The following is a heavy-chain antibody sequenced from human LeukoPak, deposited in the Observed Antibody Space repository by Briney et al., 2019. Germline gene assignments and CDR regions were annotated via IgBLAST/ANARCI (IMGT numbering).Heavy chain of an antibody. CDR2: ISGSGGST. V-gene: IGHV3-23*01. CDR1: GFTFSSYA. J-gene: IGHJ4*02. Sequence: GGSLRLSCAASGFTFSSYAMSWVRQAPGKGLEWVSAISGSGGSTYYADSVKGRFTISRDNSKNTLYLQMNSLRAEDTAAYYCAKGSTYYYDSSGYYYEGYFDYWGQGTLVTVSS. CDR3: AKGSTYYYDSSGYYYEGYFDY. D-gene: IGHD3-22*01.